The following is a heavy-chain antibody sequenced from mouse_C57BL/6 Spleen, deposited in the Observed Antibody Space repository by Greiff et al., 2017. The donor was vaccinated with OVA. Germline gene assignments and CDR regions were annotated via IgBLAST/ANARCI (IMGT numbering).Heavy chain of an antibody. CDR1: GYSITSGYY. CDR3: ARDEYDGVWYVDV. Sequence: ESGPGLVKPSQSLSLTCSVSGYSITSGYYWNWIRQLPGNQLEWLGFIRYDGSNNYNPSLKNRISLTSDTSKNRCYLELKSVTTEDTATYCCARDEYDGVWYVDVWGTGTTVTVSS. J-gene: IGHJ1*03. CDR2: IRYDGSN. D-gene: IGHD2-4*01. V-gene: IGHV3-6*01.